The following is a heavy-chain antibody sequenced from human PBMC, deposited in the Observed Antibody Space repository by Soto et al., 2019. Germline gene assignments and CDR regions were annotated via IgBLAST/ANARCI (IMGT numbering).Heavy chain of an antibody. CDR2: IKQDGSEK. D-gene: IGHD2-2*02. CDR1: GFTFCSYW. J-gene: IGHJ4*02. V-gene: IGHV3-7*05. Sequence: GGSPRLSCAASGFTFCSYWMSWVRQAPGKGLEWVANIKQDGSEKYYVDSVKGRFTISRDTAKNSLYMQMNSLRADDTAVYYCARDDTHDSDLFDYWGQGTLVTVSS. CDR3: ARDDTHDSDLFDY.